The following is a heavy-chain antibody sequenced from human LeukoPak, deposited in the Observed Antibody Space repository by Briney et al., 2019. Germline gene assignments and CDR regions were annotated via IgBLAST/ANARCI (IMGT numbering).Heavy chain of an antibody. Sequence: PGGSLRLSCAASGFTFSSYGMHWVRQAPGKGLEWVAFIRYDGSNKYYADSVKGRFTISRGNSKNTLYLQMNSLRAEDTAVYYCAKDMGYGSGSYYSGAVDYWGQGTLVTVSS. CDR2: IRYDGSNK. V-gene: IGHV3-30*02. J-gene: IGHJ4*02. D-gene: IGHD3-10*01. CDR1: GFTFSSYG. CDR3: AKDMGYGSGSYYSGAVDY.